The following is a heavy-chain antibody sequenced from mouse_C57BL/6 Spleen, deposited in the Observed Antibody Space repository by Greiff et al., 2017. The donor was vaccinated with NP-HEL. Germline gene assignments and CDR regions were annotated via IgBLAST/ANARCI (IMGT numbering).Heavy chain of an antibody. D-gene: IGHD2-2*01. Sequence: QVQLQQPGAELVKPGASVKLSCKASGYTFTSYWMQWVKQRPGQGLEWIGEIDPSDSYTNYNQKFKGKATLTVDTSSSTAYMQLSSLTSEDSAVYYCARYGGYDGVAYWGQGTLVTVSA. J-gene: IGHJ3*01. CDR2: IDPSDSYT. V-gene: IGHV1-50*01. CDR1: GYTFTSYW. CDR3: ARYGGYDGVAY.